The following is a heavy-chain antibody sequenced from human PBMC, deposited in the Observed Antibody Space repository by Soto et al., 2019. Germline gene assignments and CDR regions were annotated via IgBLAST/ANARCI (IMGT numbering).Heavy chain of an antibody. CDR3: GKWGFLDWFAVL. CDR1: GYTFSSYD. Sequence: QMQLVQSGAEVKKPGASVKVSCKASGYTFSSYDITWVRQAAGQGLEWMGWVNPNSGDTDYTQKLQGRATMTADTSTSTADMELSSLRSEATAVYYFGKWGFLDWFAVLWGQGTLVTVSS. J-gene: IGHJ4*02. CDR2: VNPNSGDT. D-gene: IGHD3-9*01. V-gene: IGHV1-8*02.